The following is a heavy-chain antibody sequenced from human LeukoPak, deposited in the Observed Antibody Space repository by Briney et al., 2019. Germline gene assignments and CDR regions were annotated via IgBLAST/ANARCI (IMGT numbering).Heavy chain of an antibody. CDR1: GASVTTHY. CDR2: FHYNGET. V-gene: IGHV4-59*02. CDR3: ASKPVVPASQGHYFDS. J-gene: IGHJ4*02. D-gene: IGHD4-23*01. Sequence: PSETLSLTCTVSGASVTTHYWSWIRQPPGKGLEWIGNFHYNGETSFNSSPNSRVTTSIDTSKNQFSLILNAVTAADTAVYYCASKPVVPASQGHYFDSWDPGILVTVSS.